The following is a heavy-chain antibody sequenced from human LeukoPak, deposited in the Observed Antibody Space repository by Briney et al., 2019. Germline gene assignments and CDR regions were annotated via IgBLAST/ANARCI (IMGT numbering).Heavy chain of an antibody. CDR1: GGSITSYY. V-gene: IGHV4-4*09. CDR3: ARHSKHVRSGTQHWFDP. D-gene: IGHD1-14*01. Sequence: SETLSLTCTVSGGSITSYYWSWIRQPPGKGLEWIGFIYSSGSTNYNPSLRSRLTISVDTSKNHFSLRLSSVTAADTAVYYCARHSKHVRSGTQHWFDPWGQGTLVTVSS. J-gene: IGHJ5*02. CDR2: IYSSGST.